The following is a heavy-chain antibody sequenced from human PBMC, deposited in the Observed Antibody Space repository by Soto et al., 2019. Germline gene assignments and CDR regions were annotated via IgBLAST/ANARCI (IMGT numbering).Heavy chain of an antibody. CDR1: GFTFSSYA. CDR3: AKSSRITMIVVVPDAFDI. V-gene: IGHV3-23*01. J-gene: IGHJ3*02. D-gene: IGHD3-22*01. CDR2: ISGSGGST. Sequence: GGSLRLSCAASGFTFSSYAMSWVRQAPGKGLEWVSAISGSGGSTYYADSVKGRFTISRDNSKNTLYLQMNSLRAEDTAVYYWAKSSRITMIVVVPDAFDIWGQGTMVTVSS.